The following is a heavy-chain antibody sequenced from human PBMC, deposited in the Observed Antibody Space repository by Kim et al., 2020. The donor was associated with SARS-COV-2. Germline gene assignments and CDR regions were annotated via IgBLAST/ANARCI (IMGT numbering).Heavy chain of an antibody. CDR1: GFALNHYT. V-gene: IGHV3-43*02. CDR2: ISEDGGFT. J-gene: IGHJ4*01. CDR3: AKGTRGYNYGGTFDY. D-gene: IGHD1-1*01. Sequence: GGSLRLSCAASGFALNHYTMNWVRQTPGKGLEWVSLISEDGGFTYYRDSVKGRFTISRDNSENSLYLQMNSLGPEDTALYYCAKGTRGYNYGGTFDYWGLGSLVSVSS.